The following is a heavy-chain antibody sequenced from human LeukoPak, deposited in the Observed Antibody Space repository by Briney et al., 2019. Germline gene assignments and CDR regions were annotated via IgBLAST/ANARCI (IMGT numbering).Heavy chain of an antibody. CDR1: GFTFSSYW. J-gene: IGHJ4*02. V-gene: IGHV3-7*01. D-gene: IGHD3-22*01. Sequence: GGPLRLSCAASGFTFSSYWMSWVRQAPGKGLEWVANIKQDGSEKYYVDSVKGRFTISRDNAKNSLYLQMNSLRAEDTAVYYCARVVSENSGYQGYWGQGTLVTVSS. CDR2: IKQDGSEK. CDR3: ARVVSENSGYQGY.